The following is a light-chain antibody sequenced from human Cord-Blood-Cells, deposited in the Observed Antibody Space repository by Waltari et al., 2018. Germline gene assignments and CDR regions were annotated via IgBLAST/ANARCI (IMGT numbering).Light chain of an antibody. CDR1: QSIRSY. J-gene: IGKJ1*01. Sequence: DIQMTQSPSSLSASVGDRVTITCRASQSIRSYLNWYQQKPGQAPKILIYAESSLQSGVPSKFSGSGSGTDFTLTISSLQPEDFATYYCQQRYSTPRTFGQGTKVEIK. CDR3: QQRYSTPRT. V-gene: IGKV1-39*01. CDR2: AES.